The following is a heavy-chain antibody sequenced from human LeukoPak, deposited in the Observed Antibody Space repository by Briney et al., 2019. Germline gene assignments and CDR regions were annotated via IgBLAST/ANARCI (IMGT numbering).Heavy chain of an antibody. Sequence: GGSLRLSCAASGFTFSDYFMSWIRQVPGKGLEWVSYISSSGSTIYYADSVKGRFTISRDNAKNSLYLQMNSLRAEDTAIYYCARDRYTNWFFDLWGRGTLVSVSS. CDR3: ARDRYTNWFFDL. CDR1: GFTFSDYF. D-gene: IGHD3-16*02. CDR2: ISSSGSTI. J-gene: IGHJ2*01. V-gene: IGHV3-11*04.